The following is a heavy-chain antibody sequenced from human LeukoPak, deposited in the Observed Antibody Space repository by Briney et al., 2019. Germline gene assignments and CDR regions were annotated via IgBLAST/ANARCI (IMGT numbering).Heavy chain of an antibody. CDR2: INHSGST. CDR3: ARLPYYDSSGYYYRDYYMDV. V-gene: IGHV4-34*01. J-gene: IGHJ6*03. Sequence: SETLSLTCAVYGGSFSGYYWSWIRQPPGKGLECTGEINHSGSTNYNPSLKSRVTISVDTSKNQFSLKLSSVTAADTAVYYCARLPYYDSSGYYYRDYYMDVWGKGTTVTISS. D-gene: IGHD3-22*01. CDR1: GGSFSGYY.